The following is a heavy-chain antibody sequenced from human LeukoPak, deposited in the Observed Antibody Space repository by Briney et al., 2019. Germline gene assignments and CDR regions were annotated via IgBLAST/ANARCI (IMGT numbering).Heavy chain of an antibody. CDR2: ISSSGSTI. D-gene: IGHD1-26*01. V-gene: IGHV3-48*03. CDR1: GFTFSSYE. Sequence: SGGSLRLSCAASGFTFSSYEMNWVRQAPGKGLEWVSYISSSGSTIYYADSVKGRFTISRDNAKNSLYLQMNSLRAEDTAVYYCAKGSIVGATTFDYWGQGTLVTVSS. J-gene: IGHJ4*02. CDR3: AKGSIVGATTFDY.